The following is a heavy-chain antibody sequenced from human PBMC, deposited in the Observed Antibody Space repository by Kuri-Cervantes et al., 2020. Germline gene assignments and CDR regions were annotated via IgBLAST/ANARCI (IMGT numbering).Heavy chain of an antibody. V-gene: IGHV1-18*01. J-gene: IGHJ5*02. CDR3: ARSVATIFGVVTHNWFDP. Sequence: ASVKVSCKASGYTFTSYGISWVRQAPGQGLEWMGWISAYNGNTNYAQKLQGRVTMTTDTSTGTAYMELRSLRSDDTAVYYCARSVATIFGVVTHNWFDPWGQGTLVTVSS. D-gene: IGHD3-3*01. CDR1: GYTFTSYG. CDR2: ISAYNGNT.